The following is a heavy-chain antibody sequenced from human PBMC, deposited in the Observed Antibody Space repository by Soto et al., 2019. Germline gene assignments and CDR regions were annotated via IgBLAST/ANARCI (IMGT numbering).Heavy chain of an antibody. D-gene: IGHD3-22*01. V-gene: IGHV4-34*01. CDR3: ARVQYDSSGYDL. CDR2: INHSGST. CDR1: GLSFSGYY. Sequence: SETLSLTCAVYGLSFSGYYWSWIRQPPGKGLEWIGDINHSGSTNYNPSLKSRVTISVDTSKNQFSLKLSSVTAADTAVYYCARVQYDSSGYDLWGQGTLVTVSS. J-gene: IGHJ4*02.